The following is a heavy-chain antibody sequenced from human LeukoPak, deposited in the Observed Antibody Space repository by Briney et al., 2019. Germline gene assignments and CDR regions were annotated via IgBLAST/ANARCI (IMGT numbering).Heavy chain of an antibody. J-gene: IGHJ4*02. V-gene: IGHV3-23*01. CDR1: GFIFSSYA. D-gene: IGHD2-15*01. Sequence: PGGSLRLSCTASGFIFSSYAMSWVRQAPGKGLEWVSVISGSGGNTHFADSVKGRFTISRDNSKNTLYLQMSSLRVEDTAMYYCAKEAQDCSGRGCYSSYFDFWGQGSLVTVSS. CDR3: AKEAQDCSGRGCYSSYFDF. CDR2: ISGSGGNT.